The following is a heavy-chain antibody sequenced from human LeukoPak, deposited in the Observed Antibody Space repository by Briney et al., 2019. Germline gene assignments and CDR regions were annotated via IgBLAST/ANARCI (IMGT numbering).Heavy chain of an antibody. CDR1: GSSISSYS. Sequence: SETLSLTCSVSGSSISSYSWNWIRQPAGKGLEWIGRFYTSGTTNYNPSLKSRVTMSIDTSKNQVSLKRRSVTAADTAVYYCARTVVTLDWYFDLWGRGTLVSVSS. D-gene: IGHD4-23*01. CDR3: ARTVVTLDWYFDL. CDR2: FYTSGTT. V-gene: IGHV4-4*07. J-gene: IGHJ2*01.